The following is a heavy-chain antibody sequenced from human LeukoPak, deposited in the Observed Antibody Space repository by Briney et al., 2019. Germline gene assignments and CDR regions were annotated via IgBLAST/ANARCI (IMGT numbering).Heavy chain of an antibody. J-gene: IGHJ4*02. CDR1: GGSISSSNW. V-gene: IGHV4-4*02. Sequence: PSGTLSLTCAVSGGSISSSNWWSWVRQPPGKGLEWIGEIYQTGSTNYNPSLKRRVTISVDKSKNQFSLKLSSVTAADTAVYYCARGFYEDDILTGSYYYFDYWGQGTLVTVSS. D-gene: IGHD3-9*01. CDR3: ARGFYEDDILTGSYYYFDY. CDR2: IYQTGST.